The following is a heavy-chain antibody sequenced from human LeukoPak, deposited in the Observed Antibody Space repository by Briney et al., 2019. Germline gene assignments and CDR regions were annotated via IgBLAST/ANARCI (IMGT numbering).Heavy chain of an antibody. Sequence: SETLSLTCTVSGGSISSYYWSWIRQPAGKGLEWIGRIYTSGSTNYNPSLKSRVTMSVDTSKNQFSLKLSSVTAADTAVYYCAREYDFWSGYYRKYNWFDPWGQGTLVTVSS. CDR1: GGSISSYY. V-gene: IGHV4-4*07. CDR2: IYTSGST. D-gene: IGHD3-3*01. J-gene: IGHJ5*02. CDR3: AREYDFWSGYYRKYNWFDP.